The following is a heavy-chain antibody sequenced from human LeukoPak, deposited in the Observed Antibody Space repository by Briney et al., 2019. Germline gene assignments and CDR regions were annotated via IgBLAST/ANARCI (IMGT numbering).Heavy chain of an antibody. J-gene: IGHJ4*02. CDR1: GYTFTSYY. V-gene: IGHV1-46*01. CDR3: ARADYYDSSGYYNYFDY. D-gene: IGHD3-22*01. CDR2: INPSGGST. Sequence: GASVKVSCKASGYTFTSYYMHWVRQAPGQGLEWMGIINPSGGSTSYAQKFQGRVTMTRDMSTSTVYMELSSLRSDDTAVYYCARADYYDSSGYYNYFDYWGQGTLVTVSS.